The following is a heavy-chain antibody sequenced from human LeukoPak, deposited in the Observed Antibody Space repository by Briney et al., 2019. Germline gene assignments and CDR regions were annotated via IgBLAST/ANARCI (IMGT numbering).Heavy chain of an antibody. D-gene: IGHD1-14*01. CDR3: AREEPAGSTDY. CDR2: ISPDGTKT. CDR1: EFIFSGHP. V-gene: IGHV3-64*01. Sequence: AGGSLRLSCAASEFIFSGHPMHWVRQAPGRGLECVSAISPDGTKTYYTNSVKGRFTISRDNSKNTLYLQMGSLRDEDMAMYYCAREEPAGSTDYWGQGTLVTVSS. J-gene: IGHJ4*02.